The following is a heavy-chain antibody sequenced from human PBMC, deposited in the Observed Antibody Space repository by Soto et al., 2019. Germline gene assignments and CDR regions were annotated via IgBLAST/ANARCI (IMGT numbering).Heavy chain of an antibody. D-gene: IGHD3-10*01. CDR1: GYTFTSYA. CDR2: INAGNGNT. Sequence: GSVKVSFKASGYTFTSYAIHLVRQAPGQRLEWMGSINAGNGNTKYSQKFHGRVTITRDTSASTAYMELSSLRSEDTAVYYCIVLLWFGELLGAPVNWGQGTLVTVSS. CDR3: IVLLWFGELLGAPVN. J-gene: IGHJ4*02. V-gene: IGHV1-3*01.